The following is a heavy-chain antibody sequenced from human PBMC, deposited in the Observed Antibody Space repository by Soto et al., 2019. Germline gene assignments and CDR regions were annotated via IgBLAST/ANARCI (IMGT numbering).Heavy chain of an antibody. Sequence: LSLACTVSGGSLISEGYYWSWFRQLPGKGLEWIGDIYYSGTTYHNPSLRSRLTISGDASKNQFSLKLSSVTDADTALYYCARGRGYSYGPYYFDYWGQGTLVTVSS. CDR3: ARGRGYSYGPYYFDY. J-gene: IGHJ4*02. D-gene: IGHD5-18*01. CDR2: IYYSGTT. V-gene: IGHV4-31*03. CDR1: GGSLISEGYY.